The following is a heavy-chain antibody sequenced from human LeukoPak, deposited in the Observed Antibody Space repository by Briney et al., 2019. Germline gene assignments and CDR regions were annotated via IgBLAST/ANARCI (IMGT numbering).Heavy chain of an antibody. V-gene: IGHV1-2*02. J-gene: IGHJ4*02. Sequence: ASVKVSCKASGYTFTGYYMHWVRQAPGQGLEWIGWINPNSGGTNYAQKFQGRVTMTRDTSISTAYMELSRLRSDDTAVYFCARVRCSGGSCYTGFDCWGQGTLVTVSS. CDR3: ARVRCSGGSCYTGFDC. CDR2: INPNSGGT. CDR1: GYTFTGYY. D-gene: IGHD2-15*01.